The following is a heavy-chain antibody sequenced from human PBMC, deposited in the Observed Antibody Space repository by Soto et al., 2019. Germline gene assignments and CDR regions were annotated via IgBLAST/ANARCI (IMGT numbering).Heavy chain of an antibody. CDR2: IYYSGST. V-gene: IGHV4-30-4*01. D-gene: IGHD2-2*01. Sequence: QVQLQESGPGLVKPSQTLSLTCTVSGGSISSGDYYWSWIRQPPGKGLEWIGYIYYSGSTYYNPSLKRRVTISVDTSKNQFSLKLSSVTAADTAVYYCARDPRYCSSTSCYYWFDPWGQGTLVTVSS. J-gene: IGHJ5*02. CDR3: ARDPRYCSSTSCYYWFDP. CDR1: GGSISSGDYY.